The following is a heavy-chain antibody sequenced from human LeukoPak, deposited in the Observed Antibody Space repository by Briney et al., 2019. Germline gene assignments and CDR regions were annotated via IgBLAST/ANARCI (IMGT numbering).Heavy chain of an antibody. CDR3: ARGRVVVVVAAIGWAANDSFDL. Sequence: ASVKVSCKASGYTFTSYAMNWVRQAPGQGLEWMGWINPTTGNPTYAQEFTGRFIITLDTSVSTAYLQLSSLRSEDTAVYYCARGRVVVVVAAIGWAANDSFDLWGEGTMVTVSS. CDR2: INPTTGNP. D-gene: IGHD2-15*01. V-gene: IGHV7-4-1*02. CDR1: GYTFTSYA. J-gene: IGHJ3*01.